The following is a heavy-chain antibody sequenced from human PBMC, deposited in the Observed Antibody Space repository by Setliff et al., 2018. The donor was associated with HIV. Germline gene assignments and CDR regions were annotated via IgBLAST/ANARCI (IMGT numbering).Heavy chain of an antibody. CDR3: ARAPEAPDAFDI. V-gene: IGHV1-2*02. CDR1: GYAFTGYY. J-gene: IGHJ3*02. Sequence: ASVKVSCKASGYAFTGYYMHWVRQAPGQGLEWMGWINPNSGGTTYAQKFQGRVTMTRDTSISTAYMEVSRLRSDDTAVYYCARAPEAPDAFDIWGQGTMVTVSS. CDR2: INPNSGGT.